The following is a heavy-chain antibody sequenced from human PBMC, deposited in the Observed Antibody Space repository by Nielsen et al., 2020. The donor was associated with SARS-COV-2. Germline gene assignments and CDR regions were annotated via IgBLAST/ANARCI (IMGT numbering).Heavy chain of an antibody. D-gene: IGHD1-26*01. V-gene: IGHV3-33*01. Sequence: GESLKISCSASGFTFTTSGMHWVRQAPGKGLEWLAMIWHDGSKKYYADSVEGRFTISRDNAKNSLYLQMNSLRAEDTAVYYCVRDTGAWDFDYWGQGTLITVSS. CDR2: IWHDGSKK. CDR1: GFTFTTSG. J-gene: IGHJ4*02. CDR3: VRDTGAWDFDY.